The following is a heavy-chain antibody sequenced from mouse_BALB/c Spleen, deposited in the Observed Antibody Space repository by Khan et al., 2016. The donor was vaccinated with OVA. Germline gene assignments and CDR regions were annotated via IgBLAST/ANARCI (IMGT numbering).Heavy chain of an antibody. CDR1: GYTFPEYT. CDR3: ARDAGRY. J-gene: IGHJ4*01. V-gene: IGHV1-18*01. Sequence: EVQLQQSGPELVKPGASVKISCKTSGYTFPEYTVHWVKQSLGKSLDWIGVINPKNGGTANNQKFKGKAILTVDRSSSTAYMEFRSLTSEDSAVYYCARDAGRYWGQGTSVTVAS. CDR2: INPKNGGT. D-gene: IGHD3-3*01.